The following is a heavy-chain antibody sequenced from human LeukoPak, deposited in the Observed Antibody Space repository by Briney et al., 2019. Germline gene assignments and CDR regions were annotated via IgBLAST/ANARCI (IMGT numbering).Heavy chain of an antibody. CDR2: IGGRDGST. CDR3: AKGHYYGSGSLDY. Sequence: GASLRLTCAASGFTFSSYGMSWVRQAPGKGLEWVSAIGGRDGSTYYADSVKGRFTISRDNSKNTLYVQMNSLRAEDTAVYYCAKGHYYGSGSLDYWGQGTLVTVSS. D-gene: IGHD3-10*01. V-gene: IGHV3-23*01. J-gene: IGHJ4*02. CDR1: GFTFSSYG.